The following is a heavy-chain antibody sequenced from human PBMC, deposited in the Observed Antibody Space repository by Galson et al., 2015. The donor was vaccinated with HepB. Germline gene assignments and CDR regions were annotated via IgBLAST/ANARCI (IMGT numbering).Heavy chain of an antibody. CDR1: GFTVSSNY. CDR2: IYSGGST. J-gene: IGHJ4*02. CDR3: AKDISAWAGYSGSRLDY. Sequence: SLRLSCAASGFTVSSNYMSWVRQAPGKGLEWVSVIYSGGSTYYADSVKGRFTISRDNSKNTLYLQMNSLRAEDTAVYYCAKDISAWAGYSGSRLDYWGQGTLVTVSS. D-gene: IGHD5-12*01. V-gene: IGHV3-53*05.